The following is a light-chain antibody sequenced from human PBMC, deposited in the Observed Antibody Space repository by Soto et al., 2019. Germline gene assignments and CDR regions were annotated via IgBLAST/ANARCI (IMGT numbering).Light chain of an antibody. CDR2: EVT. V-gene: IGLV2-14*01. J-gene: IGLJ1*01. Sequence: QSVLTQPASVSGSPGQSITISCTGTSSDVGGYNYVSWYQHHPGKAPKHMIYEVTNRPSGVSKRFSGSKSGNTASLTISGLQAEDEADYFCSSYTSRNTYVFGTGTKLTVL. CDR1: SSDVGGYNY. CDR3: SSYTSRNTYV.